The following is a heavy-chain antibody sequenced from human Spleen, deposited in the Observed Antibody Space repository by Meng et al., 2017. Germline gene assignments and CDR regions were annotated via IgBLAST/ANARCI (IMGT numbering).Heavy chain of an antibody. CDR3: ARGPTTIAHDFDY. Sequence: GAGFLKPSGTLSRTGVVCGGSFSDYYWSWIRQPPGKGLEWIGEINHSGSTHYNPSLESRATISVDTSQNNLSLKLSSVTAADSAVYYCARGPTTIAHDFDYWGQGTLVTVSS. J-gene: IGHJ4*02. CDR1: GGSFSDYY. D-gene: IGHD2-21*01. V-gene: IGHV4-34*01. CDR2: INHSGST.